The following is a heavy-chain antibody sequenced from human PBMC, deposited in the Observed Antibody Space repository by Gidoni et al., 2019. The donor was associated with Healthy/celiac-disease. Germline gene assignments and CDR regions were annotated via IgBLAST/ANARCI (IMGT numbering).Heavy chain of an antibody. CDR1: GFTFTSSA. CDR2: IVVGSGNT. Sequence: QMQLVQSGPEVKKPGTSEKVSCKASGFTFTSSAVQWVRQARGQRLEWIGWIVVGSGNTNYAQKFQERVTITRDMSTSTAYMELSSLRSEDTAVYYCAATPYDFWSGYYTDLFDYWGQGTLVTVSS. V-gene: IGHV1-58*01. CDR3: AATPYDFWSGYYTDLFDY. J-gene: IGHJ4*02. D-gene: IGHD3-3*01.